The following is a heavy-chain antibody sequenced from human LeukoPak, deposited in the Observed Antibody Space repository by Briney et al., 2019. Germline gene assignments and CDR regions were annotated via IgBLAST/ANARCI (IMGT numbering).Heavy chain of an antibody. V-gene: IGHV4-31*03. Sequence: TLSLTCTVSGVSISSGGYYWSWIRQHPGKGLEWIGYIYYSGSTYYNPSLKSRVTISVDTSKNQFSLKLSSVTAADTAVYYCARIGAYANNWFDPWGQGTLVTVSS. CDR3: ARIGAYANNWFDP. J-gene: IGHJ5*02. CDR1: GVSISSGGYY. D-gene: IGHD2-2*01. CDR2: IYYSGST.